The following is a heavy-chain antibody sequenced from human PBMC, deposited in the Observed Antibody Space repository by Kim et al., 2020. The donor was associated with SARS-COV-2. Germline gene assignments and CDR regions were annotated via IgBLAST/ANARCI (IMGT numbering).Heavy chain of an antibody. V-gene: IGHV3-11*01. D-gene: IGHD3-22*01. CDR2: ISSSGSTI. CDR3: ARHYYYDSSGYYLDAFDI. Sequence: GGSLRLSCAASGFTFSDYYMSWIRQAPGKGLEWVSYISSSGSTIYYADSVKGRFTISRDNAKNSLYLQMNSLRAEDTAVYYCARHYYYDSSGYYLDAFDIWGQGTMVTVSS. CDR1: GFTFSDYY. J-gene: IGHJ3*02.